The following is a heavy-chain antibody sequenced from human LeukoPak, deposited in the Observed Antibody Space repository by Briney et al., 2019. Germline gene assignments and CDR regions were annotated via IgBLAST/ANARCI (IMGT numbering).Heavy chain of an antibody. V-gene: IGHV3-33*08. CDR1: GFTFSSYG. J-gene: IGHJ4*02. CDR3: ARAVPFDY. CDR2: IWYGGSNK. Sequence: PGGSLRLSCAASGFTFSSYGMHWVRQAPGKGLEWVAVIWYGGSNKYYADSVKGRFTISRDNAKNSLYLQMNSLRAEDTAVYYCARAVPFDYWGQGTLVTVSS.